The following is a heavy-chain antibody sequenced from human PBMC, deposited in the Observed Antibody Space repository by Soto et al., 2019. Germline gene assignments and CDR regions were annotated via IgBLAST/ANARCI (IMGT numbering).Heavy chain of an antibody. J-gene: IGHJ6*02. CDR2: IIPIFGTA. CDR1: GCTCSSYA. D-gene: IGHD6-13*01. Sequence: GASLKVSCKASGCTCSSYAISWVLQAPGQGLEWMGGIIPIFGTANYAQKFQGRVTITADESTSTAYMELSSLRSEDTAVYYCASLEPGIAAAGTPWGQGTTVTVSS. V-gene: IGHV1-69*13. CDR3: ASLEPGIAAAGTP.